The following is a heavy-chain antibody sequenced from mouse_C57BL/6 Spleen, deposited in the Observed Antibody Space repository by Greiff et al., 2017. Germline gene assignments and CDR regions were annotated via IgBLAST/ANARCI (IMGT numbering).Heavy chain of an antibody. Sequence: VQLMESGAELVKPGASVKMSCKASGYTFTTYPIEWMKQNHGKSLEWIGNFHPYNDDTKYNEKFKGKATLTVEKSSSTVYLELSRLTSDDSAVYYCARGGYDYWYFDVWGTGTTVTVSS. CDR1: GYTFTTYP. CDR3: ARGGYDYWYFDV. V-gene: IGHV1-47*01. D-gene: IGHD2-3*01. CDR2: FHPYNDDT. J-gene: IGHJ1*03.